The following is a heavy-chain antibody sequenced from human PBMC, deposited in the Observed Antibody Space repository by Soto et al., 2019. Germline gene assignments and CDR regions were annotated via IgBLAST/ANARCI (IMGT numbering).Heavy chain of an antibody. CDR2: IYYSGST. CDR1: GGSLSSSSYY. V-gene: IGHV4-39*01. CDR3: ARRESYDILTGYYHFDY. Sequence: SETLSLTCSVSGGSLSSSSYYWGWIRQPPGKGLEWIGNIYYSGSTYYNPSLKSRVTISVDTSKNQFSLKLSSVTAADTAVYYCARRESYDILTGYYHFDYWGQGTLVTVS. D-gene: IGHD3-9*01. J-gene: IGHJ4*02.